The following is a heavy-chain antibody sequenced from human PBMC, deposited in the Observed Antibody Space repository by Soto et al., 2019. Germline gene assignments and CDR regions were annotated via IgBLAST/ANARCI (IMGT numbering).Heavy chain of an antibody. CDR2: ISRNSGSI. Sequence: GGSLRLSCAASGFSFDYYAMHWVRQAPGKGLEWVSGISRNSGSIGYADSVKGRFTISRDNAKNSLYLQMNSLRVDDTALYYCAKDVXLARRTLLYNYYYGMDVWGQGTTVTVSS. CDR3: AKDVXLARRTLLYNYYYGMDV. J-gene: IGHJ6*02. D-gene: IGHD6-6*01. CDR1: GFSFDYYA. V-gene: IGHV3-9*01.